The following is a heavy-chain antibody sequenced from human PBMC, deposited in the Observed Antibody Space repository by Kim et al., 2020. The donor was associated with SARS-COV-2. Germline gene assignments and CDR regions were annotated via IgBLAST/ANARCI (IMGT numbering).Heavy chain of an antibody. V-gene: IGHV3-11*05. CDR3: ARDAYSGSYSDAY. D-gene: IGHD1-26*01. Sequence: YAASVKGRLTISRDDAKNSLFLQMNSLRVEDTALYYCARDAYSGSYSDAYWGQGTLVTVSS. J-gene: IGHJ4*02.